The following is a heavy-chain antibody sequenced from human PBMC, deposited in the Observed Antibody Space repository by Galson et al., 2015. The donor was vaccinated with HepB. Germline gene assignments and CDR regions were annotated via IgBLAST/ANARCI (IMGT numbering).Heavy chain of an antibody. V-gene: IGHV1-18*01. J-gene: IGHJ5*02. CDR2: INTYNRHT. CDR1: GYTFSSYS. CDR3: ARGGPVVAVSATPNNWFGP. D-gene: IGHD2-15*01. Sequence: SVKVSCKASGYTFSSYSITWVRQAPGQGLEWMGWINTYNRHTDYAQKFQGRVTMTTDTSTSTVYMELRSLRSDDTAVYYCARGGPVVAVSATPNNWFGPWGQGTLVIVSS.